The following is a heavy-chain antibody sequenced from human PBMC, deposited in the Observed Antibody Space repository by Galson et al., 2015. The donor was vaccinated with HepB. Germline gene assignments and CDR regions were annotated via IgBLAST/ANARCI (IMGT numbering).Heavy chain of an antibody. CDR3: ARDLSSRYSSSRNDAFDI. Sequence: SVKVSCKASGYTFTSYGISWVRQAPGQGLEWMGWISAYNGNTNYAQKLQGRVTMTTDTSTSTAYMELRSLRSDDTAVYYCARDLSSRYSSSRNDAFDIWGQGTMVTVSS. CDR1: GYTFTSYG. D-gene: IGHD6-13*01. CDR2: ISAYNGNT. J-gene: IGHJ3*02. V-gene: IGHV1-18*04.